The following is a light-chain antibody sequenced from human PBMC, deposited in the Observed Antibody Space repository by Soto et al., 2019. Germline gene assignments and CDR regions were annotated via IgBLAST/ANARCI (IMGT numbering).Light chain of an antibody. CDR1: SSDVGGYNY. CDR2: EVS. V-gene: IGLV2-14*01. CDR3: SSYTSSSISYV. J-gene: IGLJ1*01. Sequence: QSVLTQPASVSGSPGQSITISCTGTSSDVGGYNYVSWYQQHPGKAPKLMIYEVSNRPSGVSNRFSGSKSGNTASLTISGLQAEDEADYYCSSYTSSSISYVFGTGTKVTVL.